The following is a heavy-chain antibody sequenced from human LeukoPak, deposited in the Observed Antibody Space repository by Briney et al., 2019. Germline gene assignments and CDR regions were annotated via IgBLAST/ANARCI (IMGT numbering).Heavy chain of an antibody. CDR3: ARGSGYSGYDYYYGMDV. D-gene: IGHD5-12*01. CDR2: IYYSGST. Sequence: SETLSLTGTVSGGSISSYYWSWIRQPPGEGLEWIGYIYYSGSTNYNPSLKSRVTISVDTSKNQFSLKLSSVTAADTAVYYCARGSGYSGYDYYYGMDVWGQGTTVTVSS. V-gene: IGHV4-59*01. CDR1: GGSISSYY. J-gene: IGHJ6*02.